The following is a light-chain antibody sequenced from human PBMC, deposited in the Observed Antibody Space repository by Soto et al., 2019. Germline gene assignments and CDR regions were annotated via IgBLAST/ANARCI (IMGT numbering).Light chain of an antibody. Sequence: DIQMTQSPATLSASVGDSVTITCRASQSITNWLAWYQLTPGTAPKLLIHEASNLHSGVSSRFTGSGSGTDFTPTITSLQPEDFATYYCQQYKSYWTFGPGTKVDIK. CDR2: EAS. V-gene: IGKV1-5*03. CDR1: QSITNW. CDR3: QQYKSYWT. J-gene: IGKJ1*01.